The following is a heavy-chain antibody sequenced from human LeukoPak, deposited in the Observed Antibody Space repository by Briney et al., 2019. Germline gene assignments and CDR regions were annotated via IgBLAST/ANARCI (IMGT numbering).Heavy chain of an antibody. CDR1: GFSFSTYA. CDR2: FSATGGST. Sequence: GGSLRLSCAASGFSFSTYAMTWVRQAPGKGLEWVSAFSATGGSTQYAESVKGRFTISKDSTTNTLFLQINSLRAEDTALYYCARCQIAAAGTGAFDVWGQGTMVTVSS. V-gene: IGHV3-23*01. CDR3: ARCQIAAAGTGAFDV. D-gene: IGHD6-13*01. J-gene: IGHJ3*01.